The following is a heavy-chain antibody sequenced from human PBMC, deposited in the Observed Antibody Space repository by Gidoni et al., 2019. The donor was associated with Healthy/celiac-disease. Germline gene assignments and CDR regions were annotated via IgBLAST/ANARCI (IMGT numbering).Heavy chain of an antibody. D-gene: IGHD6-19*01. Sequence: QVQLQQWGAGLLKPSETLSLTSAVYGGSFSGYYWSWIRQPPGKGLEWIGEINHSGSTNYNPSLKSRVTISVDTSKNQFSLKLSSVTAADTAVYYCARGPYSSGWYAGYWGQGTLVTVSS. V-gene: IGHV4-34*01. J-gene: IGHJ4*02. CDR2: INHSGST. CDR1: GGSFSGYY. CDR3: ARGPYSSGWYAGY.